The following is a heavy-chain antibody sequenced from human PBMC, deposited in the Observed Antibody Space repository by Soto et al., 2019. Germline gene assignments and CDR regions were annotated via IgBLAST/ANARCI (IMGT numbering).Heavy chain of an antibody. CDR1: GGTFSGHA. D-gene: IGHD7-27*01. Sequence: QVQLVQSGAEVKKPGSSVKVSCEASGGTFSGHAISWVRQAPGQGPEWMGGLIPLFGTTQHAQNFQDRLTITADKSTSTAYMELTSLRFEDPAIYYCARGTNWGYRFDSWGQGTLVTVSS. CDR2: LIPLFGTT. J-gene: IGHJ4*02. V-gene: IGHV1-69*06. CDR3: ARGTNWGYRFDS.